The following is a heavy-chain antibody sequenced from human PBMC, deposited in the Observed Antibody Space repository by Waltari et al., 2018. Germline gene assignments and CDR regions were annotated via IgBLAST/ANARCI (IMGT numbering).Heavy chain of an antibody. CDR3: ARELADRRGNAFDI. CDR2: IIPILGTA. V-gene: IGHV1-69*01. CDR1: GGTFSSYA. J-gene: IGHJ3*02. Sequence: QVQLVQSGAEVKKPGSSVKVSCKASGGTFSSYAISWVRQAPGQGLEGMGGIIPILGTANYAQKFQGRVTITADESTSTAYMELSSLRSEDTAVYYCARELADRRGNAFDIWGQGTMVTVSS.